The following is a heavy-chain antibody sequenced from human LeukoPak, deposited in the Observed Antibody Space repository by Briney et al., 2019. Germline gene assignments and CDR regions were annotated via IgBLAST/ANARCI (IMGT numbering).Heavy chain of an antibody. CDR3: ASGGPAVAATGAFDI. CDR2: INTDGSST. D-gene: IGHD6-19*01. J-gene: IGHJ3*02. CDR1: GFTFSSYW. Sequence: GGSLRLSCAASGFTFSSYWMHWVRQAPGKGLVWVSRINTDGSSTSYADSVKGRFTISRDNAKNTLYLQMNSLRAEDTAVYYCASGGPAVAATGAFDIWGQGTMVTVSS. V-gene: IGHV3-74*01.